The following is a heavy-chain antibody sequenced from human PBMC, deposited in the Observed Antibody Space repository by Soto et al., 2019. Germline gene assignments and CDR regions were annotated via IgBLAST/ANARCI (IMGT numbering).Heavy chain of an antibody. CDR2: IKSKTDGGTT. D-gene: IGHD6-6*01. J-gene: IGHJ6*02. CDR1: GFTFSNAW. CDR3: TTVASSSSWSRYYYYGMDV. V-gene: IGHV3-15*07. Sequence: EVQLVESGGGLVKPGGSLRLSCAASGFTFSNAWMNWVRQAPGKGLEWVGRIKSKTDGGTTDYAAPVKGRFTISRDDSKNTLYLQMNSLKTEDTAVYYCTTVASSSSWSRYYYYGMDVWGQGTAVTVSS.